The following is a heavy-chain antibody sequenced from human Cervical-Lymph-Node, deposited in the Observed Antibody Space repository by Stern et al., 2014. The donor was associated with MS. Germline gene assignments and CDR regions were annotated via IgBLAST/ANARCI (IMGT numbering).Heavy chain of an antibody. J-gene: IGHJ5*02. Sequence: QLQLQESGPGLVKPSETLSLTCTVSGGSFNNYYWSWIRQPPGKGLEWIGYIYQDGRTKYKPSLKSRVTISLHTSKKQFSLRLTSVTAADTAVYYCARVDDCSGGTCFSTSWFDPWGQGTLVTVSS. CDR1: GGSFNNYY. CDR2: IYQDGRT. D-gene: IGHD2-15*01. CDR3: ARVDDCSGGTCFSTSWFDP. V-gene: IGHV4-59*01.